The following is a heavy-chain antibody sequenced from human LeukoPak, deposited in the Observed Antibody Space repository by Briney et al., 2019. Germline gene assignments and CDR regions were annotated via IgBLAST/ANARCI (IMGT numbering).Heavy chain of an antibody. J-gene: IGHJ4*02. CDR1: GGSISSYY. V-gene: IGHV4-59*01. D-gene: IGHD3-22*01. Sequence: SETLSLTCTVPGGSISSYYWSWIRQPPGKGLEWIGYIYYSGSTNNNPSLKSRVTISVDTSKNQFSLKLSSVTAADTAVYYCARGQWLLGYWGQGTLVTVSS. CDR3: ARGQWLLGY. CDR2: IYYSGST.